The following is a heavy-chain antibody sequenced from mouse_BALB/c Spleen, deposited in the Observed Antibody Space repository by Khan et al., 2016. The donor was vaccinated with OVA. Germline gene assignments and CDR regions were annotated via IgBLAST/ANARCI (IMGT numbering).Heavy chain of an antibody. CDR2: INTHSGVP. Sequence: QIQFVQSGPELKKPGETVRISCKASGYTFTTAGIQWVQKMPGKGLKWIGWINTHSGVPKYAEDFKGRFAFSLEISVSTAYLQITNLNTEDTATYFCTGEGAAYYRTDRGAMEYWGQGTSVTVSS. V-gene: IGHV9-4*02. D-gene: IGHD2-12*01. CDR3: TGEGAAYYRTDRGAMEY. J-gene: IGHJ4*01. CDR1: GYTFTTAG.